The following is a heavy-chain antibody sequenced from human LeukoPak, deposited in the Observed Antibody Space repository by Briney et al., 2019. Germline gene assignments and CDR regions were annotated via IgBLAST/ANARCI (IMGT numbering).Heavy chain of an antibody. CDR2: IKPDGSEK. CDR1: GFTFSSYW. Sequence: GGSLRLSCVASGFTFSSYWMSWVRQAPGKGLEWVANIKPDGSEKYYVDSVRGRFTISRDNAKNSLYLQMNSLRAEDTAVYYCLGNWFDPWGQGTLVTVSS. J-gene: IGHJ5*02. V-gene: IGHV3-7*01. CDR3: LGNWFDP.